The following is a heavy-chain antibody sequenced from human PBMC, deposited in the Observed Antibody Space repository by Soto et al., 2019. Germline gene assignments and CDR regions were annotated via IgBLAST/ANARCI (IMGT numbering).Heavy chain of an antibody. CDR1: GFTFSSYA. J-gene: IGHJ4*02. V-gene: IGHV3-23*01. CDR3: AKLPIVVVVAATPQVDY. D-gene: IGHD2-15*01. Sequence: GGSLRLSCAASGFTFSSYAMSWVRQAPGKGLEWVSAISGSGGSTYYADSVKGRFTISRDNSKNTLYLQMNSLRAEDTAVYYCAKLPIVVVVAATPQVDYWGQGTLVTVSS. CDR2: ISGSGGST.